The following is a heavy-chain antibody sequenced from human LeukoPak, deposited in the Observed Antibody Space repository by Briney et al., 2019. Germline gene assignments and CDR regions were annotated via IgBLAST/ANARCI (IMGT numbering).Heavy chain of an antibody. CDR2: ISSSSSYI. Sequence: GGSLRLSCAASGFTFSSYNVNWVRQAPGKGLEWVSSISSSSSYIYYADSVKGRFTISRDNAKNSLYLQMNSLRAEDTAVYYCARDGYSYGWYYWGQGTLVTVSS. V-gene: IGHV3-21*01. CDR1: GFTFSSYN. CDR3: ARDGYSYGWYY. J-gene: IGHJ4*02. D-gene: IGHD5-18*01.